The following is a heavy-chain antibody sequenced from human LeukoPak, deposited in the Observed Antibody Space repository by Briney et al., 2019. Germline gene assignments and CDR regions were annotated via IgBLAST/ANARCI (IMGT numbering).Heavy chain of an antibody. Sequence: ASVKVSCKASGYTFTSYDINWVRQATGQGLEWMGWMNPNSGNTGYAQEFQGRVTITRNTSISTAYMELSSLRSEDTAVYYCAREIAAAGLSGWGQGTLVTVSS. CDR1: GYTFTSYD. D-gene: IGHD6-13*01. CDR3: AREIAAAGLSG. CDR2: MNPNSGNT. V-gene: IGHV1-8*03. J-gene: IGHJ4*02.